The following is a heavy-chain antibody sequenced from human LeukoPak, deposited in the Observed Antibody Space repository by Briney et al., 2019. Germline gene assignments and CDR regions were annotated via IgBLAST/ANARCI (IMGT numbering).Heavy chain of an antibody. CDR2: IIPIFGTA. CDR3: ARGPLHVVLSSGSLKWLDP. Sequence: GASVKVSCKASGGSFRSSTFAWVRQAPGRGLEWMGGIIPIFGTANYALEFQGRATITTDESTSTVYMELSSLRSEDTAMYYCARGPLHVVLSSGSLKWLDPWGQGSLVTVSS. V-gene: IGHV1-69*05. D-gene: IGHD3-3*01. CDR1: GGSFRSST. J-gene: IGHJ5*02.